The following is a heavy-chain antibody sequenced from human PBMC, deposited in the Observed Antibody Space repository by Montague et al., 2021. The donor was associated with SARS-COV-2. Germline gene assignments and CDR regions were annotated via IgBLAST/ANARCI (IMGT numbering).Heavy chain of an antibody. CDR1: GGSFSGYY. V-gene: IGHV4-34*01. CDR2: INLSGST. D-gene: IGHD6-6*01. Sequence: SETLSLTCTVYGGSFSGYYWSWIRQPPGKGLEWIGEINLSGSTNYNPSLKSRVTIPVDTSKNQFSLKLSSVTAADTAVYYCARGGWGQLARARYYYYYGMDVWGQGTTVTVSS. J-gene: IGHJ6*02. CDR3: ARGGWGQLARARYYYYYGMDV.